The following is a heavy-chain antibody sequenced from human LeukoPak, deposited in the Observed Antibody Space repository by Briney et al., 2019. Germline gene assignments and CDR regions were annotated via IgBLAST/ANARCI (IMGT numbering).Heavy chain of an antibody. D-gene: IGHD1-14*01. CDR1: GGSFSGYY. CDR3: ARQDSTGTVA. J-gene: IGHJ3*01. CDR2: INHSGST. V-gene: IGHV4-34*01. Sequence: SETLSLTCAVYGGSFSGYYWSWIRQPPGKGLEWIGEINHSGSTNYNPSLKSRVTISVDTSKNQFSLKLSSVTAADTAVYYCARQDSTGTVAWGQGTMVTVSS.